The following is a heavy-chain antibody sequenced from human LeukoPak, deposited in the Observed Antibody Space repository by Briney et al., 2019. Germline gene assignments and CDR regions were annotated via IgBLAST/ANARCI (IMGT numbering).Heavy chain of an antibody. D-gene: IGHD3-22*01. V-gene: IGHV4-4*07. J-gene: IGHJ1*01. CDR2: IYSSGST. Sequence: KASETLSLICTVSGGSFSSYYWSWIRQPAGKGLEWIGRIYSSGSTDYSPSLRSRVTMSVDTSKNQFSLKMSSVTAADTAVYYCASYDSSGAYMHHWGQGTLVTVSS. CDR3: ASYDSSGAYMHH. CDR1: GGSFSSYY.